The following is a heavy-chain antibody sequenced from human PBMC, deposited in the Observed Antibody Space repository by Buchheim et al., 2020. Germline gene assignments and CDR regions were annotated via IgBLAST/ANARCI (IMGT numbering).Heavy chain of an antibody. CDR2: ISYDGSNK. Sequence: QMQLVESGGGVVQPGRSLRLSCAASGFTFSSYAMHWVRQAPGKGLEWVAVISYDGSNKYYADSVKGRFTISRDDSKNTAYLQMNSLKTEDTAVYYCTSRSLGITGTSAFDYGGQGTL. D-gene: IGHD1-7*01. J-gene: IGHJ4*02. V-gene: IGHV3-30-3*01. CDR3: TSRSLGITGTSAFDY. CDR1: GFTFSSYA.